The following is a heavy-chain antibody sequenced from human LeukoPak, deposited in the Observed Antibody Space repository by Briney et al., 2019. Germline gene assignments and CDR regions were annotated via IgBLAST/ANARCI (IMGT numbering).Heavy chain of an antibody. CDR2: IYHSGST. J-gene: IGHJ4*02. CDR3: ARRLVGQTFDY. V-gene: IGHV4-61*01. CDR1: GGSVSRNNYQ. D-gene: IGHD3-10*01. Sequence: SETLSLTCSVSGGSVSRNNYQWNWIRQPPGKGLEWIGDIYHSGSTNYNPSLKSRVTISVDTSKNQFSLKLSSVTAADTAVYYCARRLVGQTFDYWGQGTLVAVSS.